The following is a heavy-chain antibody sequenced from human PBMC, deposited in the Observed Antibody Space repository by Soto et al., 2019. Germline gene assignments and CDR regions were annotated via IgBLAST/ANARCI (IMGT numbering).Heavy chain of an antibody. J-gene: IGHJ5*02. CDR2: INPNSGGT. D-gene: IGHD2-15*01. Sequence: GASVKVSCKASGYTFTGYYMHWVRQAPGQGLEWMGWINPNSGGTNYAQKFQGWVTMTRDTSISTAYMELSRLRSDDTAVYYCARGYCSGGSCRNWFDPWGQGTLVTVSS. CDR3: ARGYCSGGSCRNWFDP. CDR1: GYTFTGYY. V-gene: IGHV1-2*04.